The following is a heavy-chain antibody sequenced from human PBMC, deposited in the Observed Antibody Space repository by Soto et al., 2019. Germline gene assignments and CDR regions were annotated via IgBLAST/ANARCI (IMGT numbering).Heavy chain of an antibody. CDR3: AREARYSSGWSNWFDP. J-gene: IGHJ5*02. Sequence: GGSLRLSCAASGFTVSSNYMSWVRQAPGKGLKWVSVIYSGGSTYYADSVKGRFTISRDNSKNTLYLQMNSLRAEDTAVYYCAREARYSSGWSNWFDPWGQETLVTVS. V-gene: IGHV3-66*01. CDR2: IYSGGST. D-gene: IGHD6-19*01. CDR1: GFTVSSNY.